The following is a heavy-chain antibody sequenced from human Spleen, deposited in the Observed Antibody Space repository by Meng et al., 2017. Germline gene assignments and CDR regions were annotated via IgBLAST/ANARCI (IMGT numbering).Heavy chain of an antibody. V-gene: IGHV3-15*01. CDR1: GFTFSNAW. D-gene: IGHD3-16*02. J-gene: IGHJ5*02. CDR2: IQRKTDGGTT. CDR3: TTDLPFTEGGVITT. Sequence: GGSLRLSCAASGFTFSNAWKSWVRQAPGKGLEWDGRIQRKTDGGTTDYAAPVKGRFTISRDVSKNMLYLQMNSLKTEDTAVYYFTTDLPFTEGGVITTWGQGTLVTVSS.